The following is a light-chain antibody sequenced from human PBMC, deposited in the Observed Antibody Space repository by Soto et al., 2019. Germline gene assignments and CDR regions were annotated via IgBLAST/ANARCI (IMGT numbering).Light chain of an antibody. CDR3: QQYASSPPT. V-gene: IGKV3-20*01. J-gene: IGKJ4*01. CDR2: GAS. Sequence: EIVLTQSPGTLSLSPGERVNLSCRASQSVSSRYVAWYQQKAGQAPRLLISGASSRATGIPDRFSGSGSGAVFTLTISRLEPEDFAVYYCQQYASSPPTFGGGTKVEIK. CDR1: QSVSSRY.